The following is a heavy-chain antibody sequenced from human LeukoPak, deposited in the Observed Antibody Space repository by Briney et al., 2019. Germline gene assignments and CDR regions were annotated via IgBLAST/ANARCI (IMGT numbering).Heavy chain of an antibody. CDR3: ARASTTVPNLLDH. D-gene: IGHD4-17*01. V-gene: IGHV3-74*01. CDR2: IKGDGSST. J-gene: IGHJ4*02. CDR1: GFTISTYW. Sequence: QPGGSLRLSCAASGFTISTYWMHWVRQAPGKGLVWVARIKGDGSSTIYADSVKGRFTISRDNSKNTLYLQTSSLRAEDTAVYYCARASTTVPNLLDHWGRGTLVTVSS.